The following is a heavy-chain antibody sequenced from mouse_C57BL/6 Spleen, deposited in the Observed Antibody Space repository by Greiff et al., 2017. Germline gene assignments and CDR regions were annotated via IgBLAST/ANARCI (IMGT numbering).Heavy chain of an antibody. J-gene: IGHJ3*01. CDR2: IRSKSNNYAT. Sequence: EVQLVESGGGLVQPKGSLKLSCAASGFSFNTYAMNWVRQAPGKGLEWVARIRSKSNNYATYYADSVKDRFTISRDDSESMLYLQMNNLKTEDTAMYYCVSGSSYAWFAYWGQGTLVTVSA. CDR1: GFSFNTYA. D-gene: IGHD1-1*01. CDR3: VSGSSYAWFAY. V-gene: IGHV10-1*01.